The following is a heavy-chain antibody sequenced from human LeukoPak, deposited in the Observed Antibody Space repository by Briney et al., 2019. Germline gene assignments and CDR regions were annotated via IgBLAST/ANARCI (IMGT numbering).Heavy chain of an antibody. CDR2: ISSSSSYI. CDR3: ARDLAVVVPAAISDY. D-gene: IGHD2-2*01. J-gene: IGHJ4*02. CDR1: GLTFSSYS. V-gene: IGHV3-21*01. Sequence: GGSLRLSCAASGLTFSSYSMNWVRQAPGKGLEWVSSISSSSSYIYYADSVKGRFTISRDNAKNSLYLQMNSLRAEDTAVYYCARDLAVVVPAAISDYWGQGALVTVSS.